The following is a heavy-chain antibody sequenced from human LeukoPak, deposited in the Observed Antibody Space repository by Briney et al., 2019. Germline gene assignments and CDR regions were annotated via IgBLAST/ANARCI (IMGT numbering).Heavy chain of an antibody. CDR1: GFTFSSYS. Sequence: GGSLSLSCAASGFTFSSYSMNWVRQAPGKGLEWVSSISSSSSYIYYADSVKGRFTISRDNAKNSLYLQMNSLRAEDTAVYYCTVWGYCSGGSCYSSYWGQGTLVTVSS. V-gene: IGHV3-21*01. J-gene: IGHJ4*02. CDR2: ISSSSSYI. CDR3: TVWGYCSGGSCYSSY. D-gene: IGHD2-15*01.